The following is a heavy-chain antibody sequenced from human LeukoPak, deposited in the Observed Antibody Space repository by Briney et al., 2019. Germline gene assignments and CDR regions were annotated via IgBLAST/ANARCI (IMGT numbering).Heavy chain of an antibody. CDR2: IYSSGGT. CDR1: GGSISSYY. CDR3: ARDWGSRCSSTSCYLRTWWFDP. Sequence: MPSETLSLTCTVSGGSISSYYWSWIRQPAGKGLEWIGRIYSSGGTDYNPSLKSRVTMSVDTSKNLFSLNLRSVTAADTAVYYCARDWGSRCSSTSCYLRTWWFDPWGQGTLVTVSS. J-gene: IGHJ5*02. V-gene: IGHV4-4*07. D-gene: IGHD2-2*01.